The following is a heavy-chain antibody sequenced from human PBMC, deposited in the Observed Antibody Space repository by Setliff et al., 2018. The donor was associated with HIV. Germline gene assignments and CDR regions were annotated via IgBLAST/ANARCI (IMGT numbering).Heavy chain of an antibody. CDR3: ARLGDNSGYYYYYYMDV. V-gene: IGHV4-59*01. CDR1: GGSISSYY. D-gene: IGHD6-19*01. CDR2: VFYSGGA. Sequence: SETLSLTCTVSGGSISSYYWSWIRQPPGKGLEWIGIVFYSGGANYNPSLKNRITMSVDKSKNQFSLKLSAVTAADTAVYYCARLGDNSGYYYYYYMDVWGKGTTVTVSS. J-gene: IGHJ6*03.